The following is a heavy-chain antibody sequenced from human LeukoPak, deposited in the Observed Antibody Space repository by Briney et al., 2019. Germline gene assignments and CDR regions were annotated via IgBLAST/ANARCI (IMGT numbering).Heavy chain of an antibody. D-gene: IGHD3-22*01. CDR1: GGTFSNYA. V-gene: IGHV1-69*05. CDR2: IIPIFGTL. CDR3: ATPRGTYYYDRSDAFDI. Sequence: SVKVSCKASGGTFSNYAINWVRQAPGQGLEWMGRIIPIFGTLNYAQKFQGKATITTDESTSTAYMELSSLRSEETAVYYCATPRGTYYYDRSDAFDIWGQGTLVIVSS. J-gene: IGHJ3*02.